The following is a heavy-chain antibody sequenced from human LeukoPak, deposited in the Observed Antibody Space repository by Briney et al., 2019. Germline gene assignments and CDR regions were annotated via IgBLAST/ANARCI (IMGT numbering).Heavy chain of an antibody. V-gene: IGHV1-69*04. Sequence: ASVKVSCKASGGTFSNYAISWVRQAPGQGLEWMGRIIPILGIANYAQKFQGRVTITADKSTSTAYMELSSLRSEDTAVYYCARDHVDGYNQPIYWGQGTLVTVSS. D-gene: IGHD5-24*01. CDR1: GGTFSNYA. J-gene: IGHJ4*02. CDR3: ARDHVDGYNQPIY. CDR2: IIPILGIA.